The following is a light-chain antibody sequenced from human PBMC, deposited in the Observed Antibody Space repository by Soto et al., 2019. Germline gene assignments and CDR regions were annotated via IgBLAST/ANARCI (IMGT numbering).Light chain of an antibody. Sequence: DIQMTQSPSTLSASVGDRVIITCRASQSISSWLAWYQQKPGKAPNLLIYKASALKSGVPSRFSGSGSGTGFTLTISSLQPDDFATYYCQQYDNDSWTFGQGTKVEIK. J-gene: IGKJ1*01. CDR3: QQYDNDSWT. CDR1: QSISSW. V-gene: IGKV1-5*03. CDR2: KAS.